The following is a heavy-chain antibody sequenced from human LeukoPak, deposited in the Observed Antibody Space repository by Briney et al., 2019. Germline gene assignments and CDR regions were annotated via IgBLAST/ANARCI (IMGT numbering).Heavy chain of an antibody. CDR2: ISSTSSAI. Sequence: GGSLRLPCTASGFKFSSFSMNWARQAPGKGLEWLSYISSTSSAIYYADSVKGRFTISRDNAKNSLYLQMDSLRAEDTAIYYCARVNGSYGDSAYWGQGTLVAVSS. J-gene: IGHJ4*02. CDR1: GFKFSSFS. CDR3: ARVNGSYGDSAY. D-gene: IGHD3-16*01. V-gene: IGHV3-48*04.